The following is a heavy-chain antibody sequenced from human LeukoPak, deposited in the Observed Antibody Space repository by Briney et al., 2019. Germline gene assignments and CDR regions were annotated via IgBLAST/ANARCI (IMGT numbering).Heavy chain of an antibody. Sequence: GGSLRLSCAASGFTVSSNYMSWVRQAPGKGLEWVSVIYSGGSTYYADSVKGRFTISRDNSKNTLYLQMNSLRAEDTAVYYCAREEREYCGSGSYDYYYYGMDVWGQGTTVTVSS. V-gene: IGHV3-66*01. CDR2: IYSGGST. CDR3: AREEREYCGSGSYDYYYYGMDV. D-gene: IGHD3-10*01. CDR1: GFTVSSNY. J-gene: IGHJ6*02.